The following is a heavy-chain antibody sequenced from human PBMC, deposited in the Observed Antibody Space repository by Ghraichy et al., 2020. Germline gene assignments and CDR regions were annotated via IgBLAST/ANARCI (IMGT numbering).Heavy chain of an antibody. CDR3: ARSYHYDSSAYYERKHFDS. D-gene: IGHD3-22*01. CDR2: IYYTGSV. J-gene: IGHJ4*02. Sequence: ESLNISCTVSGGSISIFSYYWGWVRQPPGKGLEYIGHIYYTGSVYYSPSLRSRVTISVDTSKNQFSLMLSSVTAADTAVYYCARSYHYDSSAYYERKHFDSWGQGTLVTVSS. CDR1: GGSISIFSYY. V-gene: IGHV4-39*01.